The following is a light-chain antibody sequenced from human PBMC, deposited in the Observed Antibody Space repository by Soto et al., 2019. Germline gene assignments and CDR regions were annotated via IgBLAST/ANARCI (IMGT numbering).Light chain of an antibody. V-gene: IGLV2-14*01. J-gene: IGLJ3*02. CDR2: EVS. CDR3: LLFSPSSTWV. Sequence: QSALTQPASVSESPGQSITISCTGTSSDVGTYNSVCWYQQHTGKAPKLIIYEVSNRPSGVSNRFSGSKSGNTASLTNSGLQAEDGADYFCLLFSPSSTWVFGGGTQLTVL. CDR1: SSDVGTYNS.